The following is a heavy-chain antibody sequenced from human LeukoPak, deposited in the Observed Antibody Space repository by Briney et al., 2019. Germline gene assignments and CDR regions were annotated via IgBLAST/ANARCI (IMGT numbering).Heavy chain of an antibody. CDR2: INPNSGGT. CDR3: ARDCGSYFSDAFDI. Sequence: GASVKVSCKASGYTFTDYHMHWVRQAPGQGLEWMGWINPNSGGTNYAQRFQGRVTMTRDTSISTAYMELSRLTSDDTAVYYCARDCGSYFSDAFDIWGQGTMVTVSS. J-gene: IGHJ3*02. CDR1: GYTFTDYH. D-gene: IGHD1-26*01. V-gene: IGHV1-2*02.